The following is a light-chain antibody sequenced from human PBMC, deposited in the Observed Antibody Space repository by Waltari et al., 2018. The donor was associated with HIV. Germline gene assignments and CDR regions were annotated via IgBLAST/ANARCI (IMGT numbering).Light chain of an antibody. CDR3: SSYSATNTVV. J-gene: IGLJ2*01. V-gene: IGLV2-18*02. Sequence: QSALTQPPSVSGSPGQSVTISCAGTNSDIGGYDRVSWYQQPPGTAPKLLIYGVTNRPAGVPGRFSAAKSGTTASLTISGLQAGDEGDYYCSSYSATNTVVFGGGTKLTVL. CDR2: GVT. CDR1: NSDIGGYDR.